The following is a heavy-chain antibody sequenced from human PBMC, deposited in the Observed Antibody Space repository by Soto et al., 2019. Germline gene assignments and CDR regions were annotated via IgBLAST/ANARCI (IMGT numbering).Heavy chain of an antibody. V-gene: IGHV5-10-1*01. CDR1: GYSFTSYW. CDR2: IEPSDSYT. D-gene: IGHD3-10*01. CDR3: ARHPLAGNGSVIYSSPDYYHYGMDV. J-gene: IGHJ6*02. Sequence: EALKISCKGSGYSFTSYWISWVRQMPGKGLEWMGRIEPSDSYTNYSPSFQGHVTISADKSISTSYLQWSSLKASDTALYSCARHPLAGNGSVIYSSPDYYHYGMDVWGRGTTVTVSS.